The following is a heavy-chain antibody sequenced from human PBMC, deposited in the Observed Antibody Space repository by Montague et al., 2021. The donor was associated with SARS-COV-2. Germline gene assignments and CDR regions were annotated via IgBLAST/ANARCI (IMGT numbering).Heavy chain of an antibody. CDR3: ARALYCSGGSCYPNWFDP. Sequence: SETLSLTCTVSGGSISSYYWSRIRQPPGKGLEWIGYIYYSGSTNYNPSLKSRVTISVDTSKNQFSLKLSSVTAADTAVYYCARALYCSGGSCYPNWFDPWGQGTLVTVSS. CDR1: GGSISSYY. D-gene: IGHD2-15*01. J-gene: IGHJ5*02. CDR2: IYYSGST. V-gene: IGHV4-59*01.